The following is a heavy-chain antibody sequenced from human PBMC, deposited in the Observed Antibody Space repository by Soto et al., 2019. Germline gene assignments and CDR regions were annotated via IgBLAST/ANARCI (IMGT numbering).Heavy chain of an antibody. Sequence: EVQLLDSGGGLVQPGGSLRLSCAASGFTFSNYVMNWVRQAPGKGLDWVSAISASGGSTYYADSVKGRFTLSKDNSKNTLHLQMTSLRAEDTAVYYCANGPLGSGSDLDYWGQGTLVTVSS. V-gene: IGHV3-23*01. CDR2: ISASGGST. D-gene: IGHD5-12*01. CDR3: ANGPLGSGSDLDY. J-gene: IGHJ4*02. CDR1: GFTFSNYV.